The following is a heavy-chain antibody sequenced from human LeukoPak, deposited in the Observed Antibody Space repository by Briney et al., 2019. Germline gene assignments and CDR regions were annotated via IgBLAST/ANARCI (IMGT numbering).Heavy chain of an antibody. Sequence: ASVKVSCKASGYTFTSYGISRVRQAPGQGLEWMGWISAYNGNTNYAQKLQGRVTMTTDTSTSTAYMELRSLRSDDTAVYYCAREAYDSSGCYSAGWFDPWGQGTLVTVSS. D-gene: IGHD3-22*01. V-gene: IGHV1-18*01. CDR1: GYTFTSYG. CDR2: ISAYNGNT. J-gene: IGHJ5*02. CDR3: AREAYDSSGCYSAGWFDP.